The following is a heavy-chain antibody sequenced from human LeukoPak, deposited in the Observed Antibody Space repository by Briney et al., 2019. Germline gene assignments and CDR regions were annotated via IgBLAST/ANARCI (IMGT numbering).Heavy chain of an antibody. CDR3: AKSTITGWTAFDY. D-gene: IGHD3/OR15-3a*01. V-gene: IGHV3-11*01. J-gene: IGHJ4*02. CDR1: GFTFSDYY. CDR2: ISSNGNTI. Sequence: GGSLRLSCAASGFTFSDYYMSWIRQAPGKGLEWVSYISSNGNTIYYADSVKGRFSISRDNSKNTLYLQMNSLRAEDTAVYYCAKSTITGWTAFDYWGQGTLVTVSS.